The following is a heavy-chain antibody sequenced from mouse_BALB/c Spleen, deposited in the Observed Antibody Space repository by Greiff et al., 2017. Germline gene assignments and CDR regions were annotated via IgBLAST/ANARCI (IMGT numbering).Heavy chain of an antibody. D-gene: IGHD4-1*01. V-gene: IGHV2-9*02. J-gene: IGHJ3*01. CDR2: IWAGGST. Sequence: VQRVESGPGLVAPSQSLSITCTVSGFSLTSYGVHWVRQPPGKGLEWLGVIWAGGSTNYNSALMSRLSISKDNSKSQVFLKMNSLQTDVTAMYYCARELGFAYWGQGTLVTVSA. CDR1: GFSLTSYG. CDR3: ARELGFAY.